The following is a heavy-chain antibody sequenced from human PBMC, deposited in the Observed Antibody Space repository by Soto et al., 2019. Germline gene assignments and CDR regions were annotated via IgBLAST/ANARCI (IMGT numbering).Heavy chain of an antibody. CDR3: AKDGRGSGSHYNSFGY. CDR1: GFTVGNNY. D-gene: IGHD3-10*01. J-gene: IGHJ4*02. CDR2: IYSTGTT. Sequence: PGGSLRLSCAASGFTVGNNYMSWVRQAPGKGLEWVSLIYSTGTTKYADSVKGRFTVSRDNATNTLYLQMNSLRAEDTAVYYCAKDGRGSGSHYNSFGYWGQGTLVTVS. V-gene: IGHV3-53*01.